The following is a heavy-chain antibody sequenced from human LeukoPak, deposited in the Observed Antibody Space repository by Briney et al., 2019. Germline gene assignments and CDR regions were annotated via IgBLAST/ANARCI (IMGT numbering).Heavy chain of an antibody. Sequence: PGGSLRLSCAASGFTFCTYAMSWVRQAPGKGLEWVSAISGSGDFTYYADSVKGRFTISRDNSRNTLSLQMNSLRADDTAVFYCAKCTAGNAHYPIDYWGQGALVTVSS. CDR1: GFTFCTYA. CDR3: AKCTAGNAHYPIDY. CDR2: ISGSGDFT. J-gene: IGHJ4*02. D-gene: IGHD3-10*01. V-gene: IGHV3-23*01.